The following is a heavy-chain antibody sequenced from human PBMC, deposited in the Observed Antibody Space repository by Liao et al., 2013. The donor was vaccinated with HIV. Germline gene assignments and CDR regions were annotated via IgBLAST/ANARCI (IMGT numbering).Heavy chain of an antibody. D-gene: IGHD3-10*02. CDR2: IYYGGST. CDR1: RGSFTTHY. Sequence: QAQLQESGPGLVKPSETLSLTCIVSRGSFTTHYWTWIRQPPGKGLEWIGNIYYGGSTSYNASLRSRVTISMDTSKTQFSLTLISVTGADTAVYYCARDPLSPGAYWGQGTLVTVSS. V-gene: IGHV4-59*11. J-gene: IGHJ4*02. CDR3: ARDPLSPGAY.